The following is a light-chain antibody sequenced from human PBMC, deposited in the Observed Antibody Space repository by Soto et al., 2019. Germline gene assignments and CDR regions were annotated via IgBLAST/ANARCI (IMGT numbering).Light chain of an antibody. CDR2: EGS. CDR3: CSYAAGLWV. CDR1: SSDVGSYKF. V-gene: IGLV2-23*01. J-gene: IGLJ3*02. Sequence: QSVLTQPASVSGSPGQSITISCTGTSSDVGSYKFVSWYQQHPGKAPKLIIYEGSKRPSGVSNRFSDSKSGNTASLTSSGLQSEDEADYYCCSYAAGLWVFGGGTKLTVL.